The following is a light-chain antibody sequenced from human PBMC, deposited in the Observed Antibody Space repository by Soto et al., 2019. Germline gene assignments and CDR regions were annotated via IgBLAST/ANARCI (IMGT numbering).Light chain of an antibody. Sequence: EIVLTQSPGTLSLSPGERATLSCRASQSVPGNYLAWLQQKPGQAPRVLIYGVSMRATGIPDRFSGSGSGTDFTLTISSLEPEDFPVYFCQQYNSPPWTLGQGTKVETK. CDR3: QQYNSPPWT. CDR1: QSVPGNY. CDR2: GVS. V-gene: IGKV3-20*01. J-gene: IGKJ1*01.